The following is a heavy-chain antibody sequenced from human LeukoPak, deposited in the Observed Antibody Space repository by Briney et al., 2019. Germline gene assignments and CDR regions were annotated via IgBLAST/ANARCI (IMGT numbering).Heavy chain of an antibody. Sequence: GGSLRLSCAASGFTFDDYAMHWVRQAPGKGLEWVSLIGGDGGSTYYADSVKGRFTISRDNSKNSLFLQMKSLRTDDTALYYCAAYGSSWDYWGQGTLVTVSS. CDR2: IGGDGGST. CDR3: AAYGSSWDY. D-gene: IGHD6-13*01. CDR1: GFTFDDYA. J-gene: IGHJ4*02. V-gene: IGHV3-43*02.